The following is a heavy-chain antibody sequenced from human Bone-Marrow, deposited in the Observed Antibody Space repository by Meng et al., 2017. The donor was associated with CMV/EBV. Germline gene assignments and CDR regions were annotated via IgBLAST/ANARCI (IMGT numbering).Heavy chain of an antibody. CDR2: ISSSGSTI. V-gene: IGHV3-11*04. CDR3: ARVPVRGNYYYYYYGMDV. J-gene: IGHJ6*02. CDR1: GFTFSDYY. D-gene: IGHD3-10*01. Sequence: GEFLKISCAASGFTFSDYYMSWIRQAPGKGLEWVSYISSSGSTIYYADSVKGRFTISRDNAKNSLYLQMNSLRAEDTAVYYCARVPVRGNYYYYYYGMDVWGQGTTVTVSS.